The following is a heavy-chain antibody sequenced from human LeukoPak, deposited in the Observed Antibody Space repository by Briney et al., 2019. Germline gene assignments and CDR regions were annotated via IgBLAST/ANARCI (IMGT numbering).Heavy chain of an antibody. J-gene: IGHJ2*01. Sequence: AGGSLRLSCAASGFTVSSNYMSWVRQAPGKGLEWVSVIYSGGSTYYADPVKGRFTISRDNSKNTLYLQMNSLRAEDTAVYYCARDGGNPPWYFDLWGRGTLVTVSS. CDR2: IYSGGST. CDR1: GFTVSSNY. CDR3: ARDGGNPPWYFDL. V-gene: IGHV3-66*01. D-gene: IGHD4-23*01.